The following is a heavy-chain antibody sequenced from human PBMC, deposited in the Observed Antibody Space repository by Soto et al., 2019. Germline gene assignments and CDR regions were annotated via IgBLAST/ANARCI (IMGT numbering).Heavy chain of an antibody. D-gene: IGHD5-12*01. Sequence: PGGSLRLSCAASGFTFSSYGMHWVRQAPGKGLEWVAVISYDGSNKYYADSVKGRFTISRDNSKNTLYLQMNSLRAEDTAVYYCAKDRRVEMATNLPSYLSWGQGTLVTVS. V-gene: IGHV3-30*18. CDR3: AKDRRVEMATNLPSYLS. J-gene: IGHJ4*02. CDR1: GFTFSSYG. CDR2: ISYDGSNK.